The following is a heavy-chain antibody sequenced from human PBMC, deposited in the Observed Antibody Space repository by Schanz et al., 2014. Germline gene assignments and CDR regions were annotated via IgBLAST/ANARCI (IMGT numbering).Heavy chain of an antibody. D-gene: IGHD5-12*01. CDR1: GFSFSDYS. CDR3: ARGGGYELLENWFDP. J-gene: IGHJ5*02. Sequence: EVQLVESGGCLVQSGGSLRLSCAASGFSFSDYSMNWVRQAPGKGLEWISYIKISGDVFYTDSVKGRFTISRDNAKSSLYLQMNSLRAEDTAVYYCARGGGYELLENWFDPWGQGTLVTVSS. CDR2: IKISGDV. V-gene: IGHV3-48*01.